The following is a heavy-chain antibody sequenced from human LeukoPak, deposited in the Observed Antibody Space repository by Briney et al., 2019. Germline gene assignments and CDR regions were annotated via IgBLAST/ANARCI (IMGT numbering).Heavy chain of an antibody. Sequence: SQTLSLIRTVSGGSISSWSYYWRGIPQPAGKGLEWIVRIYSSGSPNYNPPLKSRLTITVHMYKNQLSVKLSSVTAADTAVYYGAGGGSPGWYYESRSPLYFDYWGQGTLVTVSS. CDR2: IYSSGSP. CDR1: GGSISSWSYY. V-gene: IGHV4-61*02. D-gene: IGHD3-22*01. J-gene: IGHJ4*02. CDR3: AGGGSPGWYYESRSPLYFDY.